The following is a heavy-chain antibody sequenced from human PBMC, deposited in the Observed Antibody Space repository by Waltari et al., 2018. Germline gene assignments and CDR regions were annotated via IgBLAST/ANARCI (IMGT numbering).Heavy chain of an antibody. CDR1: GYTFTGYY. V-gene: IGHV1-2*02. J-gene: IGHJ6*02. D-gene: IGHD6-6*01. CDR2: IHPNSGGT. Sequence: QVQLVQSGAEVKKPGASVKVSCKASGYTFTGYYIHWLRQAPGQGPELMGVIHPNSGGTYYKQKVQGRVTMTRDTSVSTAYMELSRLSSDDTAIYYCARPGTTTRPAYGLDVWGQGTTVTVSS. CDR3: ARPGTTTRPAYGLDV.